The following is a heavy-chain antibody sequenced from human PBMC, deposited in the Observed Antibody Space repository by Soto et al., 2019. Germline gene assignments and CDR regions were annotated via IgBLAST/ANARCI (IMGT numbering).Heavy chain of an antibody. CDR2: ITSKTGDQ. D-gene: IGHD3-22*01. CDR3: ARDLMPNDRGLGDLAY. V-gene: IGHV3-21*06. J-gene: IGHJ4*02. CDR1: GFTFNKYS. Sequence: EVRLVESGGGLVKPGGSLRLSCAASGFTFNKYSMNWVRQAPGEGLEWVSSITSKTGDQYYADSVKGRFIISRDNTQNSLSLQVTSLRDEDTAVYYCARDLMPNDRGLGDLAYWGQGTLVTVSS.